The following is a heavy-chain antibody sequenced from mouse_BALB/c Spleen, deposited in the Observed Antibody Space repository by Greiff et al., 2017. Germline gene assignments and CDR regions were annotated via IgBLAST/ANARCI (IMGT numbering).Heavy chain of an antibody. CDR2: IYPGGGYT. V-gene: IGHV1-63*02. CDR1: GYTFTNYW. D-gene: IGHD2-4*01. Sequence: QVQLQQSGAELVRPGTSVKISCKASGYTFTNYWLGWVKQRPGHGLEWIGDIYPGGGYTNYNEKFKGKATLTADTSSSTAYMQLSSLTSEDSAVYFCAREAYDYGFAYWGQGTLVTVSA. CDR3: AREAYDYGFAY. J-gene: IGHJ3*01.